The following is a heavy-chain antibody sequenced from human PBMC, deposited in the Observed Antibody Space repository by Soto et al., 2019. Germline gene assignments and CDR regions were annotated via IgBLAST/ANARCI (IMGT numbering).Heavy chain of an antibody. D-gene: IGHD3-9*01. V-gene: IGHV3-30*18. J-gene: IGHJ4*02. CDR3: AKTKDILTAYSNFDY. CDR2: VSYDGSNK. CDR1: GFTFSRYG. Sequence: QVQLMESGGGVVQPGRSLRLSCAASGFTFSRYGMHWVRQAPGKGLEWVATVSYDGSNKYYADSVKGRFTISRDNSNNTLYLQMNSLRVEDTAVYYCAKTKDILTAYSNFDYWGQGTLVTVSS.